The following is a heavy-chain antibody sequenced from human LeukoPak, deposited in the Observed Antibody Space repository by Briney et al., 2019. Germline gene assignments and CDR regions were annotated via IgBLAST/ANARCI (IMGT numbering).Heavy chain of an antibody. CDR1: GFTFSSFA. CDR3: EKSMGSVDIDY. CDR2: VTWSGSST. Sequence: PGGSLRLSCAASGFTFSSFAMGWVRQAPGKGLEWVSAVTWSGSSTYYADSVKGRFTISRDNSKNTLYLQMNTVRAEDTAVYYCEKSMGSVDIDYWGQGTMVTVSA. V-gene: IGHV3-23*01. D-gene: IGHD2/OR15-2a*01. J-gene: IGHJ4*02.